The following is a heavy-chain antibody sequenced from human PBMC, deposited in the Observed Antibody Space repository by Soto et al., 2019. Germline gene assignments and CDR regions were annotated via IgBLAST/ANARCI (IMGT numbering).Heavy chain of an antibody. D-gene: IGHD6-6*01. CDR2: INPSGGST. V-gene: IGHV1-46*01. J-gene: IGHJ6*02. CDR3: AVSLGGAARRAGMDV. Sequence: QVQLVQSGAEVKKPGASVKVSCKASGYTFTSYYMHWVRQAPGQGLEWMGIINPSGGSTSYAQKFQGRVTMTRDTSTSTVYMELSSLRAEDTAVYYCAVSLGGAARRAGMDVWGQGTTVTVSS. CDR1: GYTFTSYY.